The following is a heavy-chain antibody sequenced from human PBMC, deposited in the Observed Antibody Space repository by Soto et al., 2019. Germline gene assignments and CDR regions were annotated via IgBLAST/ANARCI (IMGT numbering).Heavy chain of an antibody. CDR2: ISSSSSTI. J-gene: IGHJ5*02. V-gene: IGHV3-48*01. D-gene: IGHD3-3*01. CDR1: GFTFSSYS. Sequence: EVQLVESGGGLVQPGGSLRLSCAASGFTFSSYSMNWVRQAPGKGLEWVSYISSSSSTIYYADSVKGRFTISRDNAKNSLYLQMNSLRAEDTAVYYCARMGGDPYYDFWSGYANWFDPWGQGTLVTVSS. CDR3: ARMGGDPYYDFWSGYANWFDP.